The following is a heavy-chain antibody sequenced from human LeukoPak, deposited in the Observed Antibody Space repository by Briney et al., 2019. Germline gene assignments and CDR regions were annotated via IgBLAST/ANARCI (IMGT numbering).Heavy chain of an antibody. J-gene: IGHJ4*02. CDR3: ARLGDSSGYYDY. CDR1: GFTFSSYW. CDR2: IKQDGSEK. V-gene: IGHV3-7*04. Sequence: PGGSLRLSCEASGFTFSSYWMSWVRQAPGKGLEWVANIKQDGSEKYYVDSVKGRFTISRDNAKNSLYLQMNSLRAEDTAVYYCARLGDSSGYYDYWGQGTLVTVSS. D-gene: IGHD3-22*01.